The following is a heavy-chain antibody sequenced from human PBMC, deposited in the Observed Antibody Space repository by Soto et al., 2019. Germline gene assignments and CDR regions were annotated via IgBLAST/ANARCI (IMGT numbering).Heavy chain of an antibody. J-gene: IGHJ5*02. CDR3: ARDNPPSLRYFDWLDSNWFDP. CDR1: GFAFSDYY. V-gene: IGHV3-11*01. Sequence: QVQLVESGGGLVKPGGSLRLSCAASGFAFSDYYMSWIRQAPGKGLEWVSYISSSGSTIYYADSVKGRFTISRDNAKNSLYLQMNSLRAEDTAVYYCARDNPPSLRYFDWLDSNWFDPWGQGTLVTVSS. CDR2: ISSSGSTI. D-gene: IGHD3-9*01.